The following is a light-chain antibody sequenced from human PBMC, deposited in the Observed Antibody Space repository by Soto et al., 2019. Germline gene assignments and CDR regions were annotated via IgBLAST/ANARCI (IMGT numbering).Light chain of an antibody. J-gene: IGKJ1*01. CDR1: QSISNY. Sequence: DIQMTQSPSSLSASVGDRVTITCRASQSISNYLNWYQQKPGKAPKLLIYAASSLQSGVPSRFSGSGSGTDFTLTISSLQPEDFATYDCQQSYTTPWTFGQGTKVELK. V-gene: IGKV1-39*01. CDR2: AAS. CDR3: QQSYTTPWT.